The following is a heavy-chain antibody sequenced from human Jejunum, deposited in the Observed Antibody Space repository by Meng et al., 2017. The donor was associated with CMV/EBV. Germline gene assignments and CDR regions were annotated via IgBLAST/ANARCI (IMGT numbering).Heavy chain of an antibody. CDR3: ARGWGTTSPWDY. J-gene: IGHJ4*02. V-gene: IGHV4-59*01. D-gene: IGHD3-16*01. CDR2: VDYSGTT. Sequence: SVSGAATRGYSWHWIRQTPGKGLGWIGCVDYSGTTKYNPSLKGRVTISVDTSKSQFSLELRSVIATDTAVFYCARGWGTTSPWDYWGQGTLVTVSS. CDR1: GAATRGYS.